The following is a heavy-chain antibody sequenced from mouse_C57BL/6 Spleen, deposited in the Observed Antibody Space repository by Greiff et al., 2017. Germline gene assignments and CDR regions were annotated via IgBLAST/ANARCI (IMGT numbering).Heavy chain of an antibody. J-gene: IGHJ3*01. CDR1: GYTFTSYW. CDR3: ARRRDFAY. Sequence: QVQLQQSGAELVKPGASVKMSCKASGYTFTSYWITWVKQRPGQGLEWIGDIYPGSGSTNYNEKFKSKATRTVATSSSTAYMQLSSLTSEDSAVYYWARRRDFAYWGQGTLVTVSA. CDR2: IYPGSGST. V-gene: IGHV1-55*01.